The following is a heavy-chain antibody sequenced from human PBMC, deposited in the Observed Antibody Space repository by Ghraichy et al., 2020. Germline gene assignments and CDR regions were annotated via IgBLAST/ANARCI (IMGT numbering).Heavy chain of an antibody. CDR1: GFTFSDHY. CDR3: TRAPLKSGIYVLDI. D-gene: IGHD1-26*01. CDR2: SRNKGNSYTT. J-gene: IGHJ3*02. Sequence: GGSLRLSCAASGFTFSDHYMDWVRQAPGKGLEWVGRSRNKGNSYTTEYAASVKGRFIISRDDSKNSVDLQMNSLKTEDTGVYYCTRAPLKSGIYVLDIWGQGTKVIVSS. V-gene: IGHV3-72*01.